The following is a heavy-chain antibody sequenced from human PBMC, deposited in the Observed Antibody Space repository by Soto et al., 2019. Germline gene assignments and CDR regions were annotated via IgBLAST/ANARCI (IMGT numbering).Heavy chain of an antibody. J-gene: IGHJ4*02. D-gene: IGHD1-26*01. V-gene: IGHV3-73*02. CDR2: ITSKAHSYAT. CDR1: GFTFSGSD. Sequence: EGQLVETGGGLVQPGGSLKLSCAASGFTFSGSDMHWVRQASGKGLEWVGRITSKAHSYATAYAASVKGRFTISRDDSTNTAYLQMNSLKTEDTAAYYCASWELGGTSGYWGQGTLATVSS. CDR3: ASWELGGTSGY.